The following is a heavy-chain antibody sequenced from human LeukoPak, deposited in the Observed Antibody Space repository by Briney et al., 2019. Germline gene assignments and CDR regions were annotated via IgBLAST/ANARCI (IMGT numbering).Heavy chain of an antibody. J-gene: IGHJ4*02. CDR3: ARVPPYYYGSGSYCDY. V-gene: IGHV3-11*05. CDR2: ISSSSSYT. CDR1: GFTFSDYY. Sequence: PGGSLRLSCAASGFTFSDYYMSWIRQAPGKGLEWVSSISSSSSYTNYADSVKGRFTISRDNAKNSLYLQMNSLRAEDTAVYYCARVPPYYYGSGSYCDYWGQGTLVTVSS. D-gene: IGHD3-10*01.